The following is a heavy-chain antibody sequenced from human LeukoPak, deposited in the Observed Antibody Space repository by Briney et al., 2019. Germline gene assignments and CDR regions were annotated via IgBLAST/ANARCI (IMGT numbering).Heavy chain of an antibody. CDR3: AGSRGHYYGMDV. J-gene: IGHJ6*02. V-gene: IGHV1-8*01. CDR1: GYTFTSYD. CDR2: MNPNSGNT. Sequence: ASVKVSCKASGYTFTSYDINWVRQAPGQGLEWMGWMNPNSGNTGYAQKFQGRVTMTRNTSISTAYMELSSLRSEDTAAYYCAGSRGHYYGMDVWGQGTTVTVSS. D-gene: IGHD5/OR15-5a*01.